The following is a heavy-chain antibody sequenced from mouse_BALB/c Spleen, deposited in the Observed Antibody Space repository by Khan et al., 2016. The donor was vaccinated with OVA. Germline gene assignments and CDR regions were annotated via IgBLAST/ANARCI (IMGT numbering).Heavy chain of an antibody. Sequence: EVQLQESGPGLVKPSQSLSLTCTVTGYSITSDYAWYWIRQFPGNKLEWMGYISYSGSTSYNPSLKSRFSITRDTSTNPFFLQLNSVTTEDKATNYSARSYDYDPWFAYWGQGTLVTVSA. V-gene: IGHV3-2*02. CDR3: ARSYDYDPWFAY. CDR2: ISYSGST. CDR1: GYSITSDYA. D-gene: IGHD2-4*01. J-gene: IGHJ3*01.